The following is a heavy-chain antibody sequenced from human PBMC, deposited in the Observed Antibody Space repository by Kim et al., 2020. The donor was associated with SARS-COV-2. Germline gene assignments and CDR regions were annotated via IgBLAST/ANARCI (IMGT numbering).Heavy chain of an antibody. V-gene: IGHV3-11*05. D-gene: IGHD6-13*01. Sequence: GGSLRLSCAASGINFSDYYMSWIRQAPGKGLEWVSYSSSSGRYTKYADSLKGRFTISRDNAENSLYLEMNSLSADDTAVYYCARVRVGASSWYYLDSWGQGTLVTVSS. CDR1: GINFSDYY. J-gene: IGHJ4*02. CDR2: SSSSGRYT. CDR3: ARVRVGASSWYYLDS.